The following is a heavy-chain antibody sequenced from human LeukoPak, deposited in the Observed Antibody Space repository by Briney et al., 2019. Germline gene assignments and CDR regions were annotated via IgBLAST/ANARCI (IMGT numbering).Heavy chain of an antibody. CDR2: IRYDGNNK. V-gene: IGHV3-30*02. CDR1: GFSFSSYG. J-gene: IGHJ6*03. CDR3: AKGGGYEAQYYYYYLDV. D-gene: IGHD5-12*01. Sequence: PGGSLRLSCAASGFSFSSYGMHWVRQAPGKGLEWVAFIRYDGNNKYYADSVKGRFTISRDNSKNTLYVQMKSLRAEDTAVYYCAKGGGYEAQYYYYYLDVWGKGTTVTISS.